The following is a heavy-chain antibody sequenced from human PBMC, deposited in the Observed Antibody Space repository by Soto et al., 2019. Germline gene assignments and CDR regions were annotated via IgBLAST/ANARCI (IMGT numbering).Heavy chain of an antibody. D-gene: IGHD3-10*01. CDR2: ISAYNGNT. Sequence: GASVKVSRKASGYGFTTYGISWVRQAPGQGLEWMGWISAYNGNTNYAQKLQGRVTMTKDTSTSTAYMERRSLRSDDTAAYYCARDVSGRGFDPWGQGTLVTVYS. V-gene: IGHV1-18*01. J-gene: IGHJ5*02. CDR1: GYGFTTYG. CDR3: ARDVSGRGFDP.